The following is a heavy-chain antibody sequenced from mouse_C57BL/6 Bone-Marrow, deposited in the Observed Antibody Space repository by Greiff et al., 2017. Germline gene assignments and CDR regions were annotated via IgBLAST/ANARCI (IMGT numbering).Heavy chain of an antibody. CDR1: GFTFSDYY. V-gene: IGHV5-16*01. Sequence: EVKLVESEGGLVQPGSSMKLSCTASGFTFSDYYMAWVRQVPEKGLEWVANINYDGSSTYYLDSLKSRFILSRDNAKNILYLQMSSLKSEDTATYYCARALYYYGSSPYYYAMDYWGQGTSVTVSS. CDR2: INYDGSST. CDR3: ARALYYYGSSPYYYAMDY. D-gene: IGHD1-1*01. J-gene: IGHJ4*01.